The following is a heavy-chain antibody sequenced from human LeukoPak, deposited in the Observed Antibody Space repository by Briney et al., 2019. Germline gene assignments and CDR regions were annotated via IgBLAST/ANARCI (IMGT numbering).Heavy chain of an antibody. CDR2: IYYRGSI. CDR3: SRSAMVRGVIGSYYYYYMDV. V-gene: IGHV4-31*03. J-gene: IGHJ6*03. CDR1: GGSISSGGYY. Sequence: PSETLSLTSTVSGGSISSGGYYWSWIRQPPGKGLKWIGYIYYRGSIYYNPSLKSRVTISVDTSKKQVSLTLSSVTAADTPVYYCSRSAMVRGVIGSYYYYYMDVWGKGTTVTVSS. D-gene: IGHD3-10*01.